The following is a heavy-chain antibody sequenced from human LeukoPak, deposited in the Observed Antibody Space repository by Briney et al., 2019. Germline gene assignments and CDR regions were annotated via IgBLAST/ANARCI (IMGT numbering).Heavy chain of an antibody. Sequence: PSETLSLTCTVSGGSISSYSWSWIRQPPGKGLEWIGCIYHSGSTYYNPSLKSRVTISVDRSKNQFSLKLSSVTAADTAVYYCARGRVDYYGSGSPHRYFDYWGQGTLVTVSS. D-gene: IGHD3-10*01. V-gene: IGHV4-30-2*01. CDR1: GGSISSYS. CDR3: ARGRVDYYGSGSPHRYFDY. J-gene: IGHJ4*02. CDR2: IYHSGST.